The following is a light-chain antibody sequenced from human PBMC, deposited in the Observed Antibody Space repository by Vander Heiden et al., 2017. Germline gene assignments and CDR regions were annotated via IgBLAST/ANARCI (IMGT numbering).Light chain of an antibody. CDR1: QSISSY. Sequence: QMTQSPSSLSASVGDRVTITCRASQSISSYLNWYQQKPGKAPKLLIYAASSLQSGVPSRFSGSGSGTDFTLTISSLQPEDFATYYCQQSYSTPRTFGQGTKLEIK. CDR2: AAS. J-gene: IGKJ2*02. CDR3: QQSYSTPRT. V-gene: IGKV1-39*01.